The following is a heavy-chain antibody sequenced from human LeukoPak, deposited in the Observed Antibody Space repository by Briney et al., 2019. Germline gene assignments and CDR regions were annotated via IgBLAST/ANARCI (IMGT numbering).Heavy chain of an antibody. J-gene: IGHJ4*01. V-gene: IGHV3-33*01. D-gene: IGHD1/OR15-1a*01. CDR2: IWYDGSNK. CDR1: GFTFRDYA. Sequence: GGSLRLSCVGSGFTFRDYAMHWVRQAPDRGLEWVASIWYDGSNKYYADSVTGRFTISRDNSKNTVYLQMNSQRVEDTAIYYCARGVGTMGGRPDYWGQGTQVTVST. CDR3: ARGVGTMGGRPDY.